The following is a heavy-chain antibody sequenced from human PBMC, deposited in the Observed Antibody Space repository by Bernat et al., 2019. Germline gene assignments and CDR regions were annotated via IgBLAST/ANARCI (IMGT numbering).Heavy chain of an antibody. J-gene: IGHJ4*02. CDR2: IYYGWST. Sequence: QLQLQESGPGLVKPSETLSLTCTVSGGSITSNSYYWGWIRQPPGKGLEWIGSIYYGWSTYYNPSLKSRVTISVDTSKNQFSLKLSSVTAADTAVYYCARDQYGDFDYWGQGTLVTVSS. D-gene: IGHD4-17*01. CDR3: ARDQYGDFDY. V-gene: IGHV4-39*07. CDR1: GGSITSNSYY.